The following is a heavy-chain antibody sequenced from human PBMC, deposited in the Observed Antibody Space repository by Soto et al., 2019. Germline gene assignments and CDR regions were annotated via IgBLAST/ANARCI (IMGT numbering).Heavy chain of an antibody. D-gene: IGHD2-2*01. CDR3: ANTIVPAAMGPTYYYYYGMDV. Sequence: PGGSLRLSCAASGFTFSSYGMHWVRQAPGKGLEWVAVISYDGSNKYYADSVKGRFTISRDNSKNTLYLQMNSLRAEDTAVYYCANTIVPAAMGPTYYYYYGMDVWGQGTTVTVSS. J-gene: IGHJ6*02. V-gene: IGHV3-30*18. CDR1: GFTFSSYG. CDR2: ISYDGSNK.